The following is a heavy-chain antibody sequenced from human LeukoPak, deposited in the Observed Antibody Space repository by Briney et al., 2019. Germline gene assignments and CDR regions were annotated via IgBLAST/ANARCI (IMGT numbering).Heavy chain of an antibody. V-gene: IGHV4-39*07. J-gene: IGHJ6*03. Sequence: PSETLSLTCTVSGGSISGSSYYWGWIRQPPGKGLERFGSLYYSGTTYYNPSLKSRVTISVDTSKNQFSLKLTSVTAADTAVYYCARVYSNYEDYYYFYMDVWGKGTTVTVSS. CDR1: GGSISGSSYY. CDR3: ARVYSNYEDYYYFYMDV. CDR2: LYYSGTT. D-gene: IGHD4-11*01.